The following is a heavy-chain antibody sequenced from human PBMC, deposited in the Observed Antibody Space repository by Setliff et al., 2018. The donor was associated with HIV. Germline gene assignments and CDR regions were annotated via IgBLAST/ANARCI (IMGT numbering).Heavy chain of an antibody. CDR3: TRGRSMPTLTT. CDR1: GGSFSDTY. CDR2: INHGGTT. Sequence: SETLSLTCAVYGGSFSDTYWTWIRQPPGKGLEWVGDINHGGTTNYNPSLKGRVAISIDGSEKQFSLRLTSVTAADTSVYYCTRGRSMPTLTTWGQGALVTVSS. J-gene: IGHJ4*02. D-gene: IGHD3-22*01. V-gene: IGHV4-34*01.